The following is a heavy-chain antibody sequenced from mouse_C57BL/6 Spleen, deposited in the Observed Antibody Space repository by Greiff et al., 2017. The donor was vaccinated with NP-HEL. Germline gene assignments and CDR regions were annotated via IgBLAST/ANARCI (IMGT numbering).Heavy chain of an antibody. CDR3: ARRISTTVFDY. CDR2: IYPRSGNP. J-gene: IGHJ2*01. V-gene: IGHV1-76*01. D-gene: IGHD1-1*01. Sequence: QVQLQQSGAELVRPGASVKLSCKASGYPFTDYYINWVKQRPGTGLELIARIYPRSGNPYYNEKFKSKATLTAEKSSSTADMQLSSLTSRDATVYFCARRISTTVFDYWSQGTTLTVSS. CDR1: GYPFTDYY.